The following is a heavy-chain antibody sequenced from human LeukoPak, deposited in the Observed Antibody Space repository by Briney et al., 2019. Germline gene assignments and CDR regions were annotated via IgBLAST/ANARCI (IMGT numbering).Heavy chain of an antibody. J-gene: IGHJ4*02. V-gene: IGHV3-30*18. CDR1: GFTFSSDA. CDR3: AKDRRNSWTTDY. D-gene: IGHD6-13*01. CDR2: ILSDGRNK. Sequence: PGTSLRLSCAASGFTFSSDAMYWVRQAPGKGLEWVAIILSDGRNKYYADSVKGRFTISRDNSKNTLYLQMNSLRAEDTALYYCAKDRRNSWTTDYWGQGTLVTVSS.